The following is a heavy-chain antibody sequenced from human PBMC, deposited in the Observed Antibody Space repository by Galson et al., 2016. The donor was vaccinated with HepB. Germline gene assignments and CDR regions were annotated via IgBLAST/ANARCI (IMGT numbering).Heavy chain of an antibody. CDR2: MIPMLATA. CDR1: GGTFSRFA. Sequence: SVKVSCKASGGTFSRFAISWVRQAPGQGLEWMGGMIPMLATAHYAQRFQGRVTVSADESTRTAYMELSSLRSDDTAVYYWARSFWGKYETGYYHYALDVWGQGTTVTVSS. J-gene: IGHJ6*02. CDR3: ARSFWGKYETGYYHYALDV. D-gene: IGHD3-16*01. V-gene: IGHV1-69*13.